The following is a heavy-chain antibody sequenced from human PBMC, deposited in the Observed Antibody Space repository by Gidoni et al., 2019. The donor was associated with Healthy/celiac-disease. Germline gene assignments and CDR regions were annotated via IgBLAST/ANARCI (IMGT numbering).Heavy chain of an antibody. CDR3: AHGTYCSSTSCYWKRHSWFDP. Sequence: QITLKESGPTLVKPTQTLTLTCTSSGSSPSTGGGGVGCFRQPPGKALEWLALIYGDDDKRSSPSLKSRLTITKDTSKNQVVLTMTNMDPVDTATYYCAHGTYCSSTSCYWKRHSWFDPWGQGTLVTVSS. D-gene: IGHD2-2*01. J-gene: IGHJ5*02. V-gene: IGHV2-5*02. CDR2: IYGDDDK. CDR1: GSSPSTGGGG.